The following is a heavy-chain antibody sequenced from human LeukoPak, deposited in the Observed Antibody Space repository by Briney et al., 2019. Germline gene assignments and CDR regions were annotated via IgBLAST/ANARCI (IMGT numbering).Heavy chain of an antibody. CDR3: ASSEERLRPFDY. D-gene: IGHD3-16*01. V-gene: IGHV3-11*01. CDR1: GFTFSDYY. J-gene: IGHJ4*02. CDR2: ISSSGSTI. Sequence: GGSLRLSCAASGFTFSDYYMSSIRQAPGKGLEWVSYISSSGSTIYYADSVKGRFTISRDNAKNSLYLQMNSLRAEDTAVYYCASSEERLRPFDYWGQGTLVTVSS.